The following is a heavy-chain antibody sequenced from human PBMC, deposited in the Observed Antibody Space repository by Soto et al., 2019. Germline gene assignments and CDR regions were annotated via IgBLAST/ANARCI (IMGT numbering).Heavy chain of an antibody. J-gene: IGHJ4*02. D-gene: IGHD1-1*01. CDR2: INDYGTTI. CDR1: GFNRGSYW. V-gene: IGHV3-74*01. Sequence: GSLILACAASGFNRGSYWMHWVRQAPGKGLVWVSRINDYGTTINYAESVEGRFTISRDDAKSEVYLQMNNLRAEDTAVYYCARGGLEPFDYWGQGALVTVYS. CDR3: ARGGLEPFDY.